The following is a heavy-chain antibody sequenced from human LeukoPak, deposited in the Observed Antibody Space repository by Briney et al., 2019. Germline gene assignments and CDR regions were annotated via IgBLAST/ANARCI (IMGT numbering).Heavy chain of an antibody. CDR3: AGHGPGVAADKDF. CDR1: GFTFSGYG. J-gene: IGHJ4*02. Sequence: GGSLRPSCAASGFTFSGYGMHWVRQAPGKGLEWVSFIRYDESNKFYADSVKGRFTISRDNSKNTLYLQMNSLTIDDTAVYYCAGHGPGVAADKDFWGQGTLVTVSS. D-gene: IGHD6-13*01. CDR2: IRYDESNK. V-gene: IGHV3-30*02.